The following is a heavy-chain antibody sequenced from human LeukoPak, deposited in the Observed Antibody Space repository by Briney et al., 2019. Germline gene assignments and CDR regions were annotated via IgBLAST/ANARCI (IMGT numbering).Heavy chain of an antibody. V-gene: IGHV3-23*01. D-gene: IGHD6-13*01. CDR2: VSGSGGST. Sequence: PGGSLRLSCTASGFMFSDYGMSWVRQAPGKGLEWVSAVSGSGGSTYCADSVKGRFIISRDNSKNTLFLLMNSLRADDTALYYCAKGTAAGDYWGQGTLVTVSS. CDR1: GFMFSDYG. J-gene: IGHJ4*02. CDR3: AKGTAAGDY.